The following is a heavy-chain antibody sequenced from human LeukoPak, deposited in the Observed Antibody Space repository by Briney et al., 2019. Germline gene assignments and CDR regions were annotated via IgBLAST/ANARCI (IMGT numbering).Heavy chain of an antibody. V-gene: IGHV3-30*02. CDR1: GFTFSSYG. Sequence: GGSLRLSCAASGFTFSSYGMNWVRQAPGKGLEGVAFIRYDGSNKYYADSVKGRFTISRDNSKNTLYLQMNSLRAEDTAVYYCARDLAYSSSWFPNWFDPWGQGTLVTVSS. CDR2: IRYDGSNK. J-gene: IGHJ5*02. D-gene: IGHD6-13*01. CDR3: ARDLAYSSSWFPNWFDP.